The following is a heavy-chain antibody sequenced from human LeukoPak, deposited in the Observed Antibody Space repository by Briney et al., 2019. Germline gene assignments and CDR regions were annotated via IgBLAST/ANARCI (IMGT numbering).Heavy chain of an antibody. CDR3: ARRDGYCSSTSCYADYYYGMDV. CDR2: IYPGDSDT. CDR1: GSSFTSYW. J-gene: IGHJ6*02. V-gene: IGHV5-51*01. D-gene: IGHD2-2*01. Sequence: GESLKISCKGSGSSFTSYWIGWVRQLPGKGLEWMGIIYPGDSDTTYSPSFQGQVTISADKSISTAYLQWSSLKASDTAMYYCARRDGYCSSTSCYADYYYGMDVWGQGTTVTVSS.